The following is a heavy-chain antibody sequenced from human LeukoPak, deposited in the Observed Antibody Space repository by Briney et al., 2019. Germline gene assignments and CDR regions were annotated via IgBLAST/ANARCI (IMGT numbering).Heavy chain of an antibody. CDR2: ISYDGSNK. CDR3: ATVRSPYIVEVTSMDY. V-gene: IGHV3-30*03. CDR1: GFTFSSYG. J-gene: IGHJ4*02. D-gene: IGHD2-21*02. Sequence: GGSLRLSCVATGFTFSSYGMQWVRQAPGKGLEWVARISYDGSNKYYADSVKGRFTISRDNSKKTLYMQMNSLKFEDTAVYYCATVRSPYIVEVTSMDYWSQGTLVTVSS.